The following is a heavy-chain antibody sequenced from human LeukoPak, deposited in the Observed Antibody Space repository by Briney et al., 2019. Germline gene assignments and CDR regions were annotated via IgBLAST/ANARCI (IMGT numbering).Heavy chain of an antibody. CDR3: ARDRRSIAARPVHYFDY. CDR1: GFTFSSCS. D-gene: IGHD6-6*01. V-gene: IGHV3-21*01. Sequence: GGSLRLSCAASGFTFSSCSMNWVRQAPGKGLEWVSSISSSSSYIYYADSVKGRFTISRDNAKNSLYLQMNSLRAEDTAVYYCARDRRSIAARPVHYFDYWGQGTLVTVSS. CDR2: ISSSSSYI. J-gene: IGHJ4*02.